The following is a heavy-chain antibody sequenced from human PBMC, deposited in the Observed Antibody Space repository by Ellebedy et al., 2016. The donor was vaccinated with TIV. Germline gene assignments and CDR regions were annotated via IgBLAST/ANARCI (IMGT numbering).Heavy chain of an antibody. J-gene: IGHJ3*01. CDR2: IQSRSEGGTV. CDR3: NTGWAFDD. CDR1: GLIVTNAW. Sequence: GGSLRLSXEVSGLIVTNAWMTWVRQPPGKGLEWIGCIQSRSEGGTVAYAAPVQGRFIISRDESKNKLFLQMHSLRTEDTGVYYCNTGWAFDDWGQGTRVTVSS. V-gene: IGHV3-15*05.